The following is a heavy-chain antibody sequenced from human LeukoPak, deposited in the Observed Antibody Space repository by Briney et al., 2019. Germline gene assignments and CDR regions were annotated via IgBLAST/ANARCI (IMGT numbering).Heavy chain of an antibody. D-gene: IGHD2-2*01. CDR3: ARAQSRYCSSASCFLNWFDP. CDR2: IYYSGST. V-gene: IGHV4-30-4*08. J-gene: IGHJ5*02. CDR1: GGSISSGDYY. Sequence: SETLSLTCTVSGGSISSGDYYWSWIRQPPGKGLEWIGYIYYSGSTYYNPSLKSRVTVSVDTSKNQFSLKLSSMTAADTAVYYCARAQSRYCSSASCFLNWFDPWGQGTLVTVSS.